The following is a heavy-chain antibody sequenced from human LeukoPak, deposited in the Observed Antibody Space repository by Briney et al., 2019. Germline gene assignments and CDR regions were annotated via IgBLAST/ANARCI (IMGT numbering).Heavy chain of an antibody. Sequence: SETLSLTCAVYGGFFSGYYWSWIRQPPGKGLEWIGEINHSGSTNYNPSLKSRVTISVDTSKNQFSLKLSSVTAADTAVYYCARGCSSTSCFNGAFDYWGQGTLVTVSS. CDR2: INHSGST. D-gene: IGHD2-2*01. CDR3: ARGCSSTSCFNGAFDY. CDR1: GGFFSGYY. J-gene: IGHJ4*02. V-gene: IGHV4-34*01.